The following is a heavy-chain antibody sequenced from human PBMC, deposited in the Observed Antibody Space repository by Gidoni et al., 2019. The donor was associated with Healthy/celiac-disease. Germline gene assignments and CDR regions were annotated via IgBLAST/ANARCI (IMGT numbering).Heavy chain of an antibody. Sequence: QVQLVPSGAEVKKPGASVKVSCKVSGYTLTELSMHWVRQDPGKGLEWLGGFDPEDGETIYAQKFQGRVTMTEDTSTDTAYMELSSLRSEYTAVYYCATDLGFGELLLSYWGQGTLVTVSS. D-gene: IGHD3-10*01. J-gene: IGHJ4*02. CDR1: GYTLTELS. V-gene: IGHV1-24*01. CDR2: FDPEDGET. CDR3: ATDLGFGELLLSY.